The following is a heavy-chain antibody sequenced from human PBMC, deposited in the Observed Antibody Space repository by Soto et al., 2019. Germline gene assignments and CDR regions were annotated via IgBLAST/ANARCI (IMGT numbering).Heavy chain of an antibody. J-gene: IGHJ6*03. D-gene: IGHD3-10*01. CDR2: IYYSGST. CDR1: GGYISSYY. CDR3: ARVDSGYYGSGSYYNNYYYYYMDV. Sequence: SETLSLTCTVSGGYISSYYWSWIRQPPGKGLEWIGYIYYSGSTNYNPSLKSRVTISVDTSKNQFSLKLSSVTAADTAVYYCARVDSGYYGSGSYYNNYYYYYMDVWGKGTTVTVSS. V-gene: IGHV4-59*01.